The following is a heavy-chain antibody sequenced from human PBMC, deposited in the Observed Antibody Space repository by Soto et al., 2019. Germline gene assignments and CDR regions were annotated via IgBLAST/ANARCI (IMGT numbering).Heavy chain of an antibody. CDR1: GGSISTGGYY. D-gene: IGHD2-21*02. J-gene: IGHJ4*02. V-gene: IGHV4-31*03. Sequence: QVQLQESGQGLVKPSQTLSLTCTVSGGSISTGGYYWTWIRQHPGKGLEWIGYIHYSGSTYYNPSIKSRVTISVDTSKNQFSLQLSSVTAADTAVYYCARGLSVTVFDNWGQGTLVTVSS. CDR3: ARGLSVTVFDN. CDR2: IHYSGST.